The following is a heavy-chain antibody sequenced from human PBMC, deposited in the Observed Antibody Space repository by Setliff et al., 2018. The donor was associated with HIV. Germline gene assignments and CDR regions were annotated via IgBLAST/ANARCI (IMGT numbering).Heavy chain of an antibody. D-gene: IGHD4-4*01. Sequence: SETLSLTCTVSGGSISSGSYFWTWIRQPAGKGLEWIGHIYTSGSTNYNPSLKSRVTISRDDSKSIAYLQMNSLKTEDTAVYYCTRARRDYRNYVNYYYYMDVWGKGTTVTVSS. V-gene: IGHV4-61*09. CDR2: IYTSGST. J-gene: IGHJ6*03. CDR3: TRARRDYRNYVNYYYYMDV. CDR1: GGSISSGSYF.